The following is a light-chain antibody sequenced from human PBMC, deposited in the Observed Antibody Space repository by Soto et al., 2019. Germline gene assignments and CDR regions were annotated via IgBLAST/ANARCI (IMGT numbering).Light chain of an antibody. CDR1: SSYVGGYNY. V-gene: IGLV2-14*01. Sequence: QSVLTQPAPVSGSPGQSVTISCTGASSYVGGYNYVSWYQHHPGRAPKLMIYEVNNRPSGVSNRFSGSKSGNTASLTISGLQAEDEADYYCSSYTSSTTREIFGPGTKVTVL. CDR2: EVN. CDR3: SSYTSSTTREI. J-gene: IGLJ1*01.